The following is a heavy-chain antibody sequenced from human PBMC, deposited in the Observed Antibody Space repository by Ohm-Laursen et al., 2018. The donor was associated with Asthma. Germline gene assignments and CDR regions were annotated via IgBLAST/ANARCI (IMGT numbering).Heavy chain of an antibody. CDR1: GFTFSSYG. J-gene: IGHJ4*02. CDR2: ISYDGSNK. V-gene: IGHV3-30*03. CDR3: ARCHKKVDHEGAY. Sequence: SLRLSCTASGFTFSSYGMHWVRQAPGKGLEWVAVISYDGSNKYYADSVKGRFTISRDNSKNTLYLQMNSLRAEDTAVYYCARCHKKVDHEGAYWGQGILVTVSS. D-gene: IGHD1-14*01.